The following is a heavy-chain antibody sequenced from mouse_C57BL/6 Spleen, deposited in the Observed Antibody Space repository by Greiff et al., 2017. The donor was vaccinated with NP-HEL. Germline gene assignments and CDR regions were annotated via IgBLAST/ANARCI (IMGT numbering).Heavy chain of an antibody. CDR3: ARGGTLPPMDY. J-gene: IGHJ4*01. Sequence: EVQLQESGGGLVKPGGSLKLSCAASGFTFSSYAMSWVRQTPEKRLEWVATISDGGSYTYYPDNVKGRFTISRDNAKNNLYLQMSHLKSEDTAMYYCARGGTLPPMDYWGQGTSVTVSS. CDR2: ISDGGSYT. CDR1: GFTFSSYA. V-gene: IGHV5-4*01. D-gene: IGHD1-1*01.